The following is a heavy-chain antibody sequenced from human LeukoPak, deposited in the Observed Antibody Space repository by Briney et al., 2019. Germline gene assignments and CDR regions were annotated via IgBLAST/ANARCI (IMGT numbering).Heavy chain of an antibody. CDR2: IRYDGSNK. CDR1: GFTFSNYG. CDR3: ARGRDVYNAYYFDY. D-gene: IGHD5-24*01. J-gene: IGHJ4*02. Sequence: SGGSLRLSCAASGFTFSNYGMHWVRQAPGKGLEWVAFIRYDGSNKYYADSVKGRFTISRDNSKNTLYLQMNTLRAEDTAVYYCARGRDVYNAYYFDYWGQGTLVTVSS. V-gene: IGHV3-30*02.